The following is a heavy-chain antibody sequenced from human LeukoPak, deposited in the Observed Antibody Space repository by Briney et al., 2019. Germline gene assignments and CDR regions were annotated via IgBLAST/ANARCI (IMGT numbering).Heavy chain of an antibody. D-gene: IGHD1-14*01. CDR3: ARETRREFDY. CDR1: GGSFSGYY. V-gene: IGHV4-34*01. J-gene: IGHJ4*02. Sequence: SETLSLTCAVYGGSFSGYYWSWIRQPPGKGLEWIGEINHSGSTNYNPSLKSRVTISVDTSKNQFSLKLSSVTAADTAVYYCARETRREFDYWGQGTLVTVSS. CDR2: INHSGST.